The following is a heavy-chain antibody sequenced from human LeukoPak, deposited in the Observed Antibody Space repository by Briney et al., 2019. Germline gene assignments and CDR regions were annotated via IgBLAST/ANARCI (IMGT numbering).Heavy chain of an antibody. CDR3: ARVVVVPAAIWSYYMDV. D-gene: IGHD2-2*01. V-gene: IGHV4-4*07. CDR1: GGSISSYY. J-gene: IGHJ6*03. CDR2: IYTSGST. Sequence: SETLSLTCTVSGGSISSYYWSWIRQPAGKGLEWIGRIYTSGSTNYNPSLKSRVTMSVDTSKNQFSLKLSSVTAADTAVYYCARVVVVPAAIWSYYMDVRGKGTTVTVSS.